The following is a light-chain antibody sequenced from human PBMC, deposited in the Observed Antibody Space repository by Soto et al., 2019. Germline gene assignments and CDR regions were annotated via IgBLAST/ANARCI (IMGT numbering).Light chain of an antibody. CDR2: KAS. CDR1: QTISSW. V-gene: IGKV1-5*03. J-gene: IGKJ1*01. CDR3: QQYNSYSEA. Sequence: EIQMTQSPSTVSGPVGDRVTITCRASQTISSWLAWYQQKPGKAPKLLIYKASTLKSGVPSRFSGSGSGTEFTLTISSLQPDDFATYYCQQYNSYSEAFGQGTKVDIK.